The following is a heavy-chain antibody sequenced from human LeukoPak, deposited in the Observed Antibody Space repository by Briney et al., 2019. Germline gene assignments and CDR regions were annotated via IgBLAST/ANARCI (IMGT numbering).Heavy chain of an antibody. CDR3: ARPSYSNYIYY. CDR1: GGSISSYY. Sequence: SETLSLTCTVSGGSISSYYWSWIRQPPGKGLEWIGYIYYSGSTNYNPSLKSRVTISVDTSKNQCSLKLSSVTAADTAVYYCARPSYSNYIYYWGQGTLVTVSS. J-gene: IGHJ4*02. V-gene: IGHV4-59*08. D-gene: IGHD4-11*01. CDR2: IYYSGST.